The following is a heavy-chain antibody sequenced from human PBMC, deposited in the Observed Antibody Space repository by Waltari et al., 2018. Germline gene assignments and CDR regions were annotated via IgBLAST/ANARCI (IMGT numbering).Heavy chain of an antibody. D-gene: IGHD3-10*01. J-gene: IGHJ6*03. Sequence: QVQLQQWGAGLLKPSETLSLTCAVYGGSFSGYYWSWIRQPPGKGLEWVGEINHGGSTNYNPALKSRVTISVDTSKNQFSLKLSAGTAADTAVDYCAGDRQYYYGYFYYYYMDVWGKGTTVTVSS. CDR3: AGDRQYYYGYFYYYYMDV. CDR1: GGSFSGYY. CDR2: INHGGST. V-gene: IGHV4-34*01.